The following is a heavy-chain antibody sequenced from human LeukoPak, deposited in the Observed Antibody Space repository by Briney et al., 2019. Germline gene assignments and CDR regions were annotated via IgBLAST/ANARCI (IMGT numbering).Heavy chain of an antibody. J-gene: IGHJ4*02. CDR1: GFTFSSYG. CDR2: ISGSGGST. V-gene: IGHV3-23*01. CDR3: ALWNCSGGSCYTSDFDY. Sequence: GGSLRLSCAASGFTFSSYGMGWVRQAPGKGLEWVSAISGSGGSTYYADSVKGRFTISRDNSKNTLYLQMNSLRAEDTAVYYCALWNCSGGSCYTSDFDYWGQGTLVTVSS. D-gene: IGHD2-15*01.